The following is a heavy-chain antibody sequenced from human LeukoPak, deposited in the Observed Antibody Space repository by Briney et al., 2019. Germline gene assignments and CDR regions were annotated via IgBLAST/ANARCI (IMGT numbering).Heavy chain of an antibody. Sequence: PSETLSLTCTVSGGSISSYYWSWIRQPAGKGLEWIGRIYTSGSTNYNPSLKSRVTMSVDTSKNQFSPKLSSVTAADTAVYYCARLRYYGSGSYPMTGNWFDPWGQGTQVTVSS. CDR2: IYTSGST. V-gene: IGHV4-4*07. CDR1: GGSISSYY. CDR3: ARLRYYGSGSYPMTGNWFDP. D-gene: IGHD3-10*01. J-gene: IGHJ5*02.